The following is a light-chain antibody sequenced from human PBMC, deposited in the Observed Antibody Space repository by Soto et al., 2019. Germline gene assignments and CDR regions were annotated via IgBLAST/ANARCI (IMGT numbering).Light chain of an antibody. J-gene: IGLJ1*01. Sequence: QSALTQPASVSGSPGQSITISCTGTSSDIGSFTFVSWYQQHPGKVPQLMIXXXXXXXXXXXXXXXGSKSGNTASLTISGXXXXXXXXXYCSSYTSSSTHVFGSGTKVTVL. CDR3: SSYTSSSTHV. V-gene: IGLV2-14*03. CDR1: SSDIGSFTF. CDR2: XXX.